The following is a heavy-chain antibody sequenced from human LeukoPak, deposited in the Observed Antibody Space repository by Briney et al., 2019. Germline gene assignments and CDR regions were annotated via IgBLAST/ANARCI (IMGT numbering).Heavy chain of an antibody. CDR1: GGSISSYY. CDR2: IYTSGSS. Sequence: SETLSLTCTVSGGSISSYYWSWIRQPAGKGLELIGRIYTSGSSNYNPSLKSRVTMSVDTSKNQFSLKLSSVTAADTAVYYCARDGCTNGVCRLDYWGQGTLVTVSS. J-gene: IGHJ4*02. D-gene: IGHD2-8*01. V-gene: IGHV4-4*07. CDR3: ARDGCTNGVCRLDY.